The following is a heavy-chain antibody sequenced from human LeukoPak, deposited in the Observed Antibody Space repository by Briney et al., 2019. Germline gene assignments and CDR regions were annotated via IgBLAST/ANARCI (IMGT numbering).Heavy chain of an antibody. CDR3: AKSVAIYFYYGLDV. CDR1: GFSFSSYA. D-gene: IGHD3-3*01. V-gene: IGHV3-23*01. CDR2: ISGSGGST. Sequence: GGSLRLSCAASGFSFSSYAMTWARQAPGKGLEWVSVISGSGGSTYYADSVKGRFTISRDNSKNTLYLQLNSLRAEDTAVYYCAKSVAIYFYYGLDVWGQGTTVTVSS. J-gene: IGHJ6*02.